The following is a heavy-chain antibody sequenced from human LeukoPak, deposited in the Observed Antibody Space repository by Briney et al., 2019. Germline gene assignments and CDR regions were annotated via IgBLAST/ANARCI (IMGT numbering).Heavy chain of an antibody. CDR2: VSRHSDSI. J-gene: IGHJ3*02. V-gene: IGHV3-9*01. D-gene: IGHD3-10*01. CDR3: AQVPHYYGSGSYHDPAFDM. CDR1: GFTFDDYA. Sequence: GGSLRLSCAASGFTFDDYAMHWVRQVPGKGLEWVAGVSRHSDSIGYADSVKGRFTISRDNAKNSLYLQMSSLRAEDTALYYCAQVPHYYGSGSYHDPAFDMWGQGTMVTVSS.